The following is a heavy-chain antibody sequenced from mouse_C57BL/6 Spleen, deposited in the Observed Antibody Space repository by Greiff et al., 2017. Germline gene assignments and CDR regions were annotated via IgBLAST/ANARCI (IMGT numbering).Heavy chain of an antibody. V-gene: IGHV1-52*01. J-gene: IGHJ2*01. CDR1: GYTFTSYW. Sequence: QVQLQQPGAELVRPGSSVKLSCKASGYTFTSYWMHWVKQRPIQGLEWIGNIDPSDSDTHYNQKFKDKATLTVDTSSSTAYMQLRSLTSADSAVYYCARSPAAQATEYYFDDWGQGTTLTVSS. CDR2: IDPSDSDT. D-gene: IGHD3-2*02. CDR3: ARSPAAQATEYYFDD.